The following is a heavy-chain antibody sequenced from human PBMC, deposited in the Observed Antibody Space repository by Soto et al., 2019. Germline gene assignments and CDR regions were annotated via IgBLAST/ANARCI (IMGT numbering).Heavy chain of an antibody. CDR1: GASISSTGFY. CDR3: ARTTGSRSRDV. J-gene: IGHJ3*01. Sequence: QVQLQESGPGLVKPSETLSLTATVSGASISSTGFYWSWIRQPPGKGLEWIGYIYSSGSTTYNSSLKSRVTISLDTSNNQVSLNLTSVTVAVTAMYYCARTTGSRSRDVLGHGTMVSVSS. CDR2: IYSSGST. D-gene: IGHD3-9*01. V-gene: IGHV4-61*08.